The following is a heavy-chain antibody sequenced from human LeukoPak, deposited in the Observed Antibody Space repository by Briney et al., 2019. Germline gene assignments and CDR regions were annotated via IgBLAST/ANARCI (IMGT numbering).Heavy chain of an antibody. D-gene: IGHD1-26*01. CDR1: GFTFSSYA. CDR3: AVQEFTTVGATSAAFDY. CDR2: ISGGGGST. Sequence: GGSLSLTCAASGFTFSSYALRWVRQAQGKGLVGVSAISGGGGSTAYADSGKGRFTVATDNSKTTLDLQMQSLRAEDTAVYYCAVQEFTTVGATSAAFDYWGQGTPVTVSS. J-gene: IGHJ4*02. V-gene: IGHV3-23*01.